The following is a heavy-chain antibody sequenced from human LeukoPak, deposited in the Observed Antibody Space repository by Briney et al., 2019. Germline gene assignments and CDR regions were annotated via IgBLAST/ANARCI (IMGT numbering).Heavy chain of an antibody. V-gene: IGHV4-30-4*01. CDR2: IYYSGST. CDR3: ARDKYQLLSYYYGMDV. J-gene: IGHJ6*04. D-gene: IGHD2-2*01. CDR1: GGSISRGDYY. Sequence: SETLPLTCTLSGGSISRGDYYGRWTRQPPGRGRGWSEYIYYSGSTIYSPSLKSRVTVSVDTSKNQFSLRLSSVTAADPAVYYCARDKYQLLSYYYGMDVWGKGTTVTVSS.